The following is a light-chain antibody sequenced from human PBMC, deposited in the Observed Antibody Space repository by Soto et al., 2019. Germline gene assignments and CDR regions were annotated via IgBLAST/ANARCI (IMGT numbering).Light chain of an antibody. CDR1: SGDVGGYNY. J-gene: IGLJ2*01. CDR2: EVN. V-gene: IGLV2-8*01. Sequence: QSVLTQPPSASGSPGQSVTISCTGTSGDVGGYNYVSWYQQHPGKAPKLMIYEVNKRPSGVPDRFSGSKSGNTASLTVSGLQTEDEADYYCSSYAGRNNLLFGGGTKVTVL. CDR3: SSYAGRNNLL.